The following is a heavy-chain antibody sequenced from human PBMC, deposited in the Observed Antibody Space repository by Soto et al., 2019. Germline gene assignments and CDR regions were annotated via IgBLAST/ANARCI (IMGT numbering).Heavy chain of an antibody. CDR3: ARDQSYYGSGRHFDY. CDR1: GYTFTGYY. V-gene: IGHV1-2*04. Sequence: ASVKVSCKASGYTFTGYYMHWVRQAPGQGLEWMGWINPNSGGTNYAQKFQGWVTMTRDTSISTAYMELSRLRSDDTAVYYCARDQSYYGSGRHFDYWGQGTLVTVSS. J-gene: IGHJ4*02. D-gene: IGHD3-10*01. CDR2: INPNSGGT.